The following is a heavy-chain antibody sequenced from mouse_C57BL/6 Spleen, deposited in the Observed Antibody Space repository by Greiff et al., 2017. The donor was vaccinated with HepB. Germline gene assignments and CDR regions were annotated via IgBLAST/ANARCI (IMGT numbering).Heavy chain of an antibody. Sequence: QVQLQQPGAELVKPGASVKMSCKASGYTFTSYWITWVKQRPGQGLEWIGDIYPGSGSTNYNEKFKSKATLTVDTSSSTAYMQLSSLTSEDSAVYYCARTDYGSSYVGGTWFAYWGQGTLVTVSA. CDR3: ARTDYGSSYVGGTWFAY. CDR1: GYTFTSYW. V-gene: IGHV1-55*01. J-gene: IGHJ3*01. D-gene: IGHD1-1*01. CDR2: IYPGSGST.